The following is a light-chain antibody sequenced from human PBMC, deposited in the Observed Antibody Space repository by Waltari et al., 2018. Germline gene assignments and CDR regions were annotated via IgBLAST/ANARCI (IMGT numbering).Light chain of an antibody. Sequence: EIVLTQSPGTLSLSQGERATLHCRASQSVDSSYLAWYQQKPGQAPRLLIYGASSRATGIPDRFSGSGSGTDFTLTVRRLEPEDFAVYYCQHYGPSPPWTFGQGTKVEIK. CDR1: QSVDSSY. V-gene: IGKV3-20*01. J-gene: IGKJ1*01. CDR2: GAS. CDR3: QHYGPSPPWT.